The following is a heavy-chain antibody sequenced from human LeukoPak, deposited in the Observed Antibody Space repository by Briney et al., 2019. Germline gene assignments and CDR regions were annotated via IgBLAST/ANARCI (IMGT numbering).Heavy chain of an antibody. J-gene: IGHJ4*02. Sequence: PGGSLRLSCAASGFTFSSYAMSWVRQAPGKGLEWVSAISGSGGSTYYADSVKGRFTISRDNSKNTLYLQMNSLRAEDTAVYYCAKDSYSSSWYGGHYWGQGTLVTVSS. D-gene: IGHD6-13*01. CDR3: AKDSYSSSWYGGHY. CDR1: GFTFSSYA. CDR2: ISGSGGST. V-gene: IGHV3-23*01.